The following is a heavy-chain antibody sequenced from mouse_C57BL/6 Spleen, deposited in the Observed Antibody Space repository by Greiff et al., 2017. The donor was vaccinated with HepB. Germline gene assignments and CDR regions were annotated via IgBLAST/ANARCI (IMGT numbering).Heavy chain of an antibody. CDR2: IYPGDGDT. CDR1: GYAFSSSW. J-gene: IGHJ2*01. Sequence: VQLQQSGPELVKPGASVKISCKASGYAFSSSWMNWVKQRPGKGLEWIGRIYPGDGDTNYNGKFKGKATLTADKSSSTAYMQLSSLTSEDSAVYFCARSPYYYGSSSFDYWGQGTTLTVSS. CDR3: ARSPYYYGSSSFDY. V-gene: IGHV1-82*01. D-gene: IGHD1-1*01.